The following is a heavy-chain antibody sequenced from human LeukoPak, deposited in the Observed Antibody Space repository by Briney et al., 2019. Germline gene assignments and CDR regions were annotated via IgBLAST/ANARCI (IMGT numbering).Heavy chain of an antibody. CDR3: AKVVGEYDSSGYYSFEDY. Sequence: GGSLRLSCAASGFTFSSYAMSWVRQAPGKGLEWVSAISGSGGSTYYADSVKGRFTISRDNSKNTLYLQMNSLRAEDTAVYYCAKVVGEYDSSGYYSFEDYWGQGTLVTVSS. CDR2: ISGSGGST. V-gene: IGHV3-23*01. D-gene: IGHD3-22*01. CDR1: GFTFSSYA. J-gene: IGHJ4*02.